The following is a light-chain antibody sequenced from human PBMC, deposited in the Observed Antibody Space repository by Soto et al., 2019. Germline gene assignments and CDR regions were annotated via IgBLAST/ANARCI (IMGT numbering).Light chain of an antibody. J-gene: IGLJ1*01. CDR2: DVS. CDR1: SSDVGGYNY. Sequence: QSVLTQPASVSGSPGQSITISCTGTSSDVGGYNYVSWYQQHPGKAPKLMIYDVSNRPSGVSNRFSGSKSGNTASLTISGLQAEDEADHYCSSYTSRSSSTYVFGTGTTVTVL. CDR3: SSYTSRSSSTYV. V-gene: IGLV2-14*01.